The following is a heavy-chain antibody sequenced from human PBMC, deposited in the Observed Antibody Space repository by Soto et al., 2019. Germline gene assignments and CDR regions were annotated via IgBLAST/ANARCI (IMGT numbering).Heavy chain of an antibody. D-gene: IGHD4-4*01. CDR2: ISSSSYI. CDR1: GFTFSSYS. V-gene: IGHV3-21*01. CDR3: ARDLSKAPGWFDP. J-gene: IGHJ5*02. Sequence: GGSLRLSCAASGFTFSSYSMNWVRQAPGKGLEWVSSISSSSYIYYADSVKGRFTISRDNAKNSLYLQMNSLRAEDTAVYYCARDLSKAPGWFDPWGQGTLVTVS.